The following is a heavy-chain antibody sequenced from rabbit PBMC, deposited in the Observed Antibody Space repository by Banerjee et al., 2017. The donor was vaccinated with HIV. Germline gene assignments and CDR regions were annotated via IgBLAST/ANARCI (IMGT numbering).Heavy chain of an antibody. CDR2: INTNSGTT. V-gene: IGHV1S45*01. J-gene: IGHJ4*01. CDR1: GFSFSDKYV. D-gene: IGHD4-1*01. Sequence: QEQLEESGGDLVKPEGSLTITCTASGFSFSDKYVMCWVRQAPGKGLEWIGCINTNSGTTVDASWAKGRFTISKTSSTTVLLQMTSLAAADTASYFCARDLAGAIGWNFNLWGPGTLVTVS. CDR3: ARDLAGAIGWNFNL.